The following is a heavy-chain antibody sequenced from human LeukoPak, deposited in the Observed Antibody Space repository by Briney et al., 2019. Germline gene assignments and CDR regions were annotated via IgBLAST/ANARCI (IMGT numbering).Heavy chain of an antibody. V-gene: IGHV3-48*03. CDR2: ISSSGSTI. CDR3: ATHGYSSSWYVGYYYYMDV. D-gene: IGHD6-13*01. CDR1: GFTFSSYE. Sequence: PGGSLRLSCAASGFTFSSYEMNWVRQAPGKGLEWVSYISSSGSTIYYADSVKGRFTISRDNAKNSLYLQMNSLRAEDTALYYCATHGYSSSWYVGYYYYMDVWGKGTTVTVSS. J-gene: IGHJ6*03.